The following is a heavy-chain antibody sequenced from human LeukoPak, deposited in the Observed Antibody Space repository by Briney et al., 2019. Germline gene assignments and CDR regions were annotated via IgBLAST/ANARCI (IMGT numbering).Heavy chain of an antibody. CDR2: ISYDGSNK. CDR3: ARDREGSGWYLDGY. V-gene: IGHV3-30-3*01. J-gene: IGHJ4*02. Sequence: GRSLRLSCAASGFTFSSYAMHWVRQAPGKGLEWVAVISYDGSNKYYADSVKGRFTISRDNSKNTLYLQMNSLRAEDTAVYYCARDREGSGWYLDGYWGQGTLVTVSS. D-gene: IGHD6-19*01. CDR1: GFTFSSYA.